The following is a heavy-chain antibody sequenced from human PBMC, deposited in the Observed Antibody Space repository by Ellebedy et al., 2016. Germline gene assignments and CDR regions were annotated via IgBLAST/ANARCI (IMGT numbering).Heavy chain of an antibody. CDR2: IYNSGST. V-gene: IGHV4-61*05. D-gene: IGHD2-15*01. Sequence: SETLSLXCSVSDASISISSYYWSWVRQPPGKGLEWIGYIYNSGSTNYSPSLKSRVTISVDTSKDQFSLILSSVTAADTAVYYCARQIVVVVATRDYYGLDVWGQGTTVTVSS. CDR3: ARQIVVVVATRDYYGLDV. CDR1: DASISISSYY. J-gene: IGHJ6*02.